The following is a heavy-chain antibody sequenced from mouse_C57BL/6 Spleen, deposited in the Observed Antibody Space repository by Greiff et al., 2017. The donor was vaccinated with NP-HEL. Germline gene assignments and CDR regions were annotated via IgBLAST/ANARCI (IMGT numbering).Heavy chain of an antibody. CDR1: GFTFSDYG. CDR2: ISSGSSTI. Sequence: EVKLVESGGGLVKPGGSLKLSCAASGFTFSDYGMHWVRQAPEKGLEWVAYISSGSSTINYADTVKGRFTISRDNAKNTLFLQMTSLRSEDTAMYYCARCDDFFDYWGQGTTLTVSS. D-gene: IGHD2-4*01. V-gene: IGHV5-17*01. J-gene: IGHJ2*01. CDR3: ARCDDFFDY.